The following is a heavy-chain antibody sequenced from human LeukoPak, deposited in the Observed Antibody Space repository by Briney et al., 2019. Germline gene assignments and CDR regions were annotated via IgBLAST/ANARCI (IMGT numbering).Heavy chain of an antibody. Sequence: PSETLSLTCTVSGGSISSGDYYWSWIRRPPGRGLEWIGYIDDSGNTNYNPSLKTQVTVSLGKSKNQFSLQLNFVTAADTAMYYCARSDSHGSGSHTVFDAFDIWGQGTRVTVSS. J-gene: IGHJ3*02. CDR1: GGSISSGDYY. CDR2: IDDSGNT. V-gene: IGHV4-61*08. CDR3: ARSDSHGSGSHTVFDAFDI. D-gene: IGHD3-10*01.